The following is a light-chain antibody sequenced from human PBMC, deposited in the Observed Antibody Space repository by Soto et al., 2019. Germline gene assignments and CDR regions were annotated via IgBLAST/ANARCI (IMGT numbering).Light chain of an antibody. J-gene: IGLJ2*01. CDR2: EVS. CDR3: SSYTPRSIVV. V-gene: IGLV2-14*01. Sequence: QSALTQPASVSGCPGQSITISCTGTSSDVGGYNYVSWYQQHPGKAPKLMIYEVSNRPSGVSNRFSGSKSGNTASLTISGLQAEDEADYYCSSYTPRSIVVFGGGTKLTVL. CDR1: SSDVGGYNY.